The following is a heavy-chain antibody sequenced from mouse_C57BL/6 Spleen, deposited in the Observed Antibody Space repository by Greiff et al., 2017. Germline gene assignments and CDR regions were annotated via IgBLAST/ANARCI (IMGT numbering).Heavy chain of an antibody. CDR1: GFTFSSYA. CDR2: ISSGGDYI. Sequence: EVQRVESGEGLVKPGGSLKLSCAASGFTFSSYAMSWVRQTPEKRLEWVAYISSGGDYIYYADTVKGRFTISRDNARNTLYLQMSSLKSEDTAMYYCTREGGNHGRFAYWGQGTLVTVSA. CDR3: TREGGNHGRFAY. V-gene: IGHV5-9-1*02. J-gene: IGHJ3*01. D-gene: IGHD2-1*01.